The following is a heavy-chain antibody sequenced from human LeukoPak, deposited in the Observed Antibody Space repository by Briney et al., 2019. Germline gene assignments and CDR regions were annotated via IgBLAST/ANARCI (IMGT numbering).Heavy chain of an antibody. CDR1: GFTFSSYD. J-gene: IGHJ5*02. D-gene: IGHD4-11*01. Sequence: GGSLRLSCEASGFTFSSYDMHWVRQVTGKGLEWVSAIGTVGDTYYSGSVKGRFTISRENAKNSLYLQMNSLRTGDTAVYYCARGLIYSPNWFDPWGQGTLVTVSS. CDR3: ARGLIYSPNWFDP. CDR2: IGTVGDT. V-gene: IGHV3-13*04.